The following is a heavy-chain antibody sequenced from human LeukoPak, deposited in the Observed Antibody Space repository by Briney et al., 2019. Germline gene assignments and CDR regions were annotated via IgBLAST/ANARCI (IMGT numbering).Heavy chain of an antibody. J-gene: IGHJ4*02. CDR1: GYTFTGYY. V-gene: IGHV1-2*02. CDR2: INPNSGGT. Sequence: ASMKVSCKASGYTFTGYYMHWVRQAPGQGLEWMGWINPNSGGTNYAQKFQGRVTMTRDTSISTAYMELSRLRSDDTAVYYCARDVAYCSSTSCYRGLGYWGQGTLVTVSS. D-gene: IGHD2-2*01. CDR3: ARDVAYCSSTSCYRGLGY.